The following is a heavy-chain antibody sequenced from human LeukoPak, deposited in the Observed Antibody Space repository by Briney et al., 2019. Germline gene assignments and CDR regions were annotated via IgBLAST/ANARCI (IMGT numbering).Heavy chain of an antibody. Sequence: SETLSLTCTVSGGSISSSSYYWGWIRQPPGKGLEWIGSIYYSGSTYYNPSLKSRVTISVDTSKNQFSLKLSSVTAADTAVYYCARVIPSDYYDSSGSLDYYYYMDVWGKGTTVTVSS. D-gene: IGHD3-22*01. CDR2: IYYSGST. V-gene: IGHV4-39*07. CDR3: ARVIPSDYYDSSGSLDYYYYMDV. CDR1: GGSISSSSYY. J-gene: IGHJ6*03.